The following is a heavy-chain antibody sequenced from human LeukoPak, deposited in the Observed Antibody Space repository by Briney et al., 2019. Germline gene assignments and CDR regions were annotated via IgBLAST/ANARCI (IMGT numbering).Heavy chain of an antibody. CDR3: ARTSIGGPTNY. CDR2: INWNGGST. CDR1: GFTFSSYG. Sequence: GGSLRLSCTASGFTFSSYGMHWVRQAPGKGLEWVSGINWNGGSTGYADSVKGRFTISRDNAKKSLYLQMNSLRAEDTALYYCARTSIGGPTNYWGQGTLVTVSS. J-gene: IGHJ4*02. V-gene: IGHV3-20*04. D-gene: IGHD4-23*01.